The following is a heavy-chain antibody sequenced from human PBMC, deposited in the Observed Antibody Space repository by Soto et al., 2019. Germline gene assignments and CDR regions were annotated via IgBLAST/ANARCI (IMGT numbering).Heavy chain of an antibody. D-gene: IGHD3-16*01. CDR2: IWHDGGNK. CDR1: GFTFSSYV. V-gene: IGHV3-33*01. Sequence: GGSLRLSCAASGFTFSSYVMHWVRQSPGKGLEWVAFIWHDGGNKFYAESVKGRFTISRDNSKNTLYLQMTSLSAEDTAMYYCARDGDVNTGFGKDYWGQGTLVTSPQ. CDR3: ARDGDVNTGFGKDY. J-gene: IGHJ4*02.